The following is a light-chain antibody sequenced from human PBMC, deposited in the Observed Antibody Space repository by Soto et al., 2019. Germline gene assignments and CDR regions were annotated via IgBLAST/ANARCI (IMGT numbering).Light chain of an antibody. CDR3: QQYSTYPWT. CDR2: LAS. Sequence: DIQMTQSPSTLSASVGVRVTITCRASQSVRNWLAWYLQSPGTAPKLLIYLASTLESGVPSRFSGSGSGTEFTLTISSLQPDDVGTYYCQQYSTYPWTFGQGTKVELK. V-gene: IGKV1-5*03. CDR1: QSVRNW. J-gene: IGKJ1*01.